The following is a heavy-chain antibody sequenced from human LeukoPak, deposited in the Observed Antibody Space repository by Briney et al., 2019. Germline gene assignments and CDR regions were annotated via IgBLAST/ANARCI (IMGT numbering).Heavy chain of an antibody. Sequence: PGGSLRLSCAASGFTFDDYAMHWVRQAPGKGLEWVSSIGGGYDNIDYADSVKGRFTISRDNAKNSLYLQMNSLRAEDTAMYYCARGSSGDYWGQGTLVTVSS. CDR1: GFTFDDYA. D-gene: IGHD3-10*01. CDR3: ARGSSGDY. J-gene: IGHJ4*02. CDR2: IGGGYDNI. V-gene: IGHV3-21*01.